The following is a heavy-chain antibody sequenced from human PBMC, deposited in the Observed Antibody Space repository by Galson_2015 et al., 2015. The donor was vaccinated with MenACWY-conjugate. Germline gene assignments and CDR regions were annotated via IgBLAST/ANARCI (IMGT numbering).Heavy chain of an antibody. CDR2: ISASNGNA. Sequence: SVKVSCKASGLIFANSGFNWVRQAPEQGLEWMGWISASNGNAKYAQKFQDRVTLTTDRSTSTAYLELRNLTSDGTALYYCAREMGYFDHWGQGSLVTVSS. CDR1: GLIFANSG. D-gene: IGHD6-13*01. J-gene: IGHJ4*02. V-gene: IGHV1-18*04. CDR3: AREMGYFDH.